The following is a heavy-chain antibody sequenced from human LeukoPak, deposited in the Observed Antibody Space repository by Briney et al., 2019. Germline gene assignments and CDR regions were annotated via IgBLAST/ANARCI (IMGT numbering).Heavy chain of an antibody. CDR1: GGSFSGYY. V-gene: IGHV4-34*01. J-gene: IGHJ6*03. CDR3: ARGRYNWNGYYYYYYMDV. D-gene: IGHD1-20*01. CDR2: INHSGST. Sequence: SETLSLTCAVYGGSFSGYYWSWIRQPPGKGLEWIGEINHSGSTNYNPSLKSRVTISVDTSKNQFSLKLSSVTAADTAVYYCARGRYNWNGYYYYYYMDVWGKGTTVTVSS.